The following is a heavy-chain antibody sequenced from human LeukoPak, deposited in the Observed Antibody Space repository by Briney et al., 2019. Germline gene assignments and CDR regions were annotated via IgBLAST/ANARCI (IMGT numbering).Heavy chain of an antibody. V-gene: IGHV3-30*04. J-gene: IGHJ4*02. CDR1: GFTFSSYA. CDR3: ARWNYDILTGYYYLFDY. D-gene: IGHD3-9*01. CDR2: ISYDGSNK. Sequence: GGSLRLSCAASGFTFSSYAMHWVRQAPGKGLEWVAVISYDGSNKYYADSVKGRFTISRGNSKNTLYLQMNSLRAEDTAVYYCARWNYDILTGYYYLFDYWGQGTLVTVSS.